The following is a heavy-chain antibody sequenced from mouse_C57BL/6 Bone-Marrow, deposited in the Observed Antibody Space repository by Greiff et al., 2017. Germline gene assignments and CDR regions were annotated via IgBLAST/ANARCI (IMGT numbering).Heavy chain of an antibody. D-gene: IGHD2-4*01. CDR3: GRGGDYEYDGGE. J-gene: IGHJ3*01. V-gene: IGHV1-4*01. CDR2: INPSSGYT. CDR1: GYTFTSYT. Sequence: QVQLQQSGAELARPGASVKMSCKASGYTFTSYTMHWVKQRPGQGLEWIGYINPSSGYTKYNQKFKDKATLTADKSCSTAYMQLSSLTSEDGAVYYGGRGGDYEYDGGEGGQGTGGTVSA.